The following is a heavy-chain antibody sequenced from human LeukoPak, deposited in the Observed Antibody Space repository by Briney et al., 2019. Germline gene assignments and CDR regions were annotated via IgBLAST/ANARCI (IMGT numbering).Heavy chain of an antibody. CDR1: GVTASGNY. Sequence: GRSLRLSCVASGVTASGNYLSCGGQAPGNGLVWCSRINTDGSITSYAASLKGRFTISRDNAKTTMYLQMNSLRAEDAAVYYCARAEGYCGSDCYSPFGDWGQGTLVTVSS. CDR2: INTDGSIT. J-gene: IGHJ4*02. V-gene: IGHV3-74*01. CDR3: ARAEGYCGSDCYSPFGD. D-gene: IGHD2-21*02.